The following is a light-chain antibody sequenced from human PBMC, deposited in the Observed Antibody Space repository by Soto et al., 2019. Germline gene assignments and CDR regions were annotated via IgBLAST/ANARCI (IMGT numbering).Light chain of an antibody. Sequence: QSVLTQPPSASGTPGQRVTISCSGSSSNIGTNTANWYQQLPGTAPRLLIYSTNQRPSRVPDRFSGSRSGTSASLAISGLQAEDEAEYYCAAWDDSLNAWVFGGGTKRTVL. J-gene: IGLJ3*02. CDR1: SSNIGTNT. CDR2: STN. V-gene: IGLV1-44*01. CDR3: AAWDDSLNAWV.